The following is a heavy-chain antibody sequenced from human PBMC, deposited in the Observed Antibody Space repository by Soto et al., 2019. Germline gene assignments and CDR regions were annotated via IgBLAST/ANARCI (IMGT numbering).Heavy chain of an antibody. CDR2: INAGNGNT. CDR1: GYTFTSYA. CDR3: ARDIVVVPSAFDI. D-gene: IGHD2-2*01. Sequence: QVQLVQSGAEVKKPGASVKVSCKASGYTFTSYAMHWVRQGPGQRLEWMGWINAGNGNTKYSQKFQGRVTITRDTSASTAYMELSSLISEDTAVYYCARDIVVVPSAFDIWGQGTMVTVSS. J-gene: IGHJ3*02. V-gene: IGHV1-3*01.